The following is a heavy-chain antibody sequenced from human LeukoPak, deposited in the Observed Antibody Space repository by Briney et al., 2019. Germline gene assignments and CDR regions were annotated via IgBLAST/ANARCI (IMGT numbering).Heavy chain of an antibody. Sequence: ASVKVSCKASGYTFTSYDINWVRQATGQGLEWMGWMNPNSGNTGYAQKFQGRVTMTRNTSISTAYMELSSLRSEDTAVYYCARDDSWGAAVAGTRGFDYWGQGTLVTVSS. CDR2: MNPNSGNT. D-gene: IGHD6-19*01. CDR1: GYTFTSYD. J-gene: IGHJ4*02. CDR3: ARDDSWGAAVAGTRGFDY. V-gene: IGHV1-8*01.